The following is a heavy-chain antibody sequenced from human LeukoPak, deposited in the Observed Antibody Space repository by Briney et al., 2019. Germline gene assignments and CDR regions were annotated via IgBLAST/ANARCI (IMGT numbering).Heavy chain of an antibody. CDR1: GFTFSSYG. J-gene: IGHJ4*02. Sequence: GGSLRLSCAASGFTFSSYGMSWVRQAPGKGLEWVSAISGSGGSTYYADSVKGRFTIYRDNSKNTLYLQMNSLRAEDTAVYYCARRNYYDSSGPFDYWGQGTLVTVSS. CDR3: ARRNYYDSSGPFDY. CDR2: ISGSGGST. D-gene: IGHD3-22*01. V-gene: IGHV3-23*01.